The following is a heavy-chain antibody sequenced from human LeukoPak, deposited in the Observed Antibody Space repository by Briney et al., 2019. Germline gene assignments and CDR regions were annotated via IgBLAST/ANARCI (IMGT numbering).Heavy chain of an antibody. D-gene: IGHD6-13*01. V-gene: IGHV1-69*05. J-gene: IGHJ4*02. CDR2: IIPIFGTA. Sequence: GASVKVSCKASGGTLSSYAISWVRQAPGQGLEWMGRIIPIFGTANYAQKFQGRVTITTDESTSTAYMELSSLRSEDTAVYYCARSPGIAAAELDWGQGTLVTVSS. CDR3: ARSPGIAAAELD. CDR1: GGTLSSYA.